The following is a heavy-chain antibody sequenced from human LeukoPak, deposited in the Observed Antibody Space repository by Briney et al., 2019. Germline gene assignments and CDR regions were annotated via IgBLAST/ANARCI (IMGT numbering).Heavy chain of an antibody. CDR1: GYTFTGYY. CDR2: INPNSGGT. Sequence: ASVKVSCKASGYTFTGYYMHWVRQAPGQGLEWMGWINPNSGGTNYAQKFQGRVTMTRDTSISTAYMELSRLRSDDTAEYYCARDRVTSYYDSSGYYGWGQGTLVTVSS. V-gene: IGHV1-2*02. CDR3: ARDRVTSYYDSSGYYG. D-gene: IGHD3-22*01. J-gene: IGHJ4*02.